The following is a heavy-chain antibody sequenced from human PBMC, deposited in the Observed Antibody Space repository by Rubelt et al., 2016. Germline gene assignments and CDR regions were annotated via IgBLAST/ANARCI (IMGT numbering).Heavy chain of an antibody. CDR3: ARGGLLWFGELFL. CDR2: INPAGTST. Sequence: EPGGSLRLSCTASGFAFSIYAMNWVRQAPGKGLEWVSHINPAGTSTTYADSVKGRFTISRDNSKNTLYLQMSSLRAEDTAVYYCARGGLLWFGELFLWGQGTLVTVSS. CDR1: GFAFSIYA. V-gene: IGHV3-74*01. D-gene: IGHD3-10*01. J-gene: IGHJ4*02.